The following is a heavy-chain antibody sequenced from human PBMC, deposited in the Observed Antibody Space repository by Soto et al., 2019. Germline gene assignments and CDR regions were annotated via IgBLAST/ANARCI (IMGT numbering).Heavy chain of an antibody. CDR3: AREXXXXAAAGFVYYYGMDV. D-gene: IGHD6-13*01. Sequence: QVQLVQSGAEVKKPGASVKVSCKASGYTFTGYYMHWVRQAPGQGLEWMGWINPNSGGTNYAQKFQGRVTMTRDTSISTAYMELSRLRSDDTAVYYCAREXXXXAAAGFVYYYGMDVWGQGTTVTVSS. CDR1: GYTFTGYY. J-gene: IGHJ6*02. V-gene: IGHV1-2*02. CDR2: INPNSGGT.